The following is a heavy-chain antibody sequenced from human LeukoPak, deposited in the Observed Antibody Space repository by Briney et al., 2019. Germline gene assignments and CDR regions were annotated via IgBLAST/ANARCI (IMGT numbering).Heavy chain of an antibody. Sequence: PGGSLRLSCAASGFTFDDYAMHWVRQAPGKGLEWVSGISWNSGSIGYADSVKGRFTISRDNAKNSLYLQMNSLRAEDMALYYCAKDRSASSSSGVFDYWGQGTLVTVSS. D-gene: IGHD6-6*01. J-gene: IGHJ4*02. V-gene: IGHV3-9*03. CDR1: GFTFDDYA. CDR2: ISWNSGSI. CDR3: AKDRSASSSSGVFDY.